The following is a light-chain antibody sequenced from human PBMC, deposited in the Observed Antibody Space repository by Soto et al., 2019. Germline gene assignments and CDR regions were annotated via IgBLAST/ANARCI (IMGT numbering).Light chain of an antibody. Sequence: EIVLTQSPGTLSLSPGERATLSCRASQSVSSSHLAWYQQKPGQAPRLLIYSASSRATGIPDRFSGSGSGTDFTLTISRLEPEDSAVYYCQRFGGFGRGTNGEIK. CDR2: SAS. CDR3: QRFGG. CDR1: QSVSSSH. J-gene: IGKJ4*01. V-gene: IGKV3-20*01.